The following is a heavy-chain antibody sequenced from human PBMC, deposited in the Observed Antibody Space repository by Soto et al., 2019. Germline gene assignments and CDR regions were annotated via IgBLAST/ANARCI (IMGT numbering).Heavy chain of an antibody. V-gene: IGHV1-69*12. Sequence: QVQLVQSGAEVKKPGSSVKVSCKASGGTFSSYAISWVRQAPGQGLEWMGGIIPIFGTANYAQKFQGSVTSTADEATSTAHRELSSLRSEDTAVYYCARGPYSGSYLDGYFDLWGRGTLVTVSS. D-gene: IGHD1-26*01. CDR3: ARGPYSGSYLDGYFDL. J-gene: IGHJ2*01. CDR2: IIPIFGTA. CDR1: GGTFSSYA.